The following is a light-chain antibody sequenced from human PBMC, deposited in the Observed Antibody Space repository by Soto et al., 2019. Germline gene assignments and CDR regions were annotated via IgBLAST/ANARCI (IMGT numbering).Light chain of an antibody. J-gene: IGLJ3*02. Sequence: QSVLTQPPSVSGAPGQWVTISCTGSRYNIGAGYDVHWYQQLPGTAPKLLIYGNSNRPSGVPDRFSGSKSGTSASLAITGLQAEDEADYYCQSYDSSLSGPWVFGGGTQLTVL. CDR3: QSYDSSLSGPWV. V-gene: IGLV1-40*01. CDR1: RYNIGAGYD. CDR2: GNS.